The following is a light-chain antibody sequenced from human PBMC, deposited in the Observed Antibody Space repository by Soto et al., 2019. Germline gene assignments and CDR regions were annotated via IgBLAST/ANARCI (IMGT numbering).Light chain of an antibody. V-gene: IGLV2-14*01. CDR2: EVT. CDR1: SSDVGGYNY. J-gene: IGLJ1*01. CDR3: TSYTSSSTLVV. Sequence: QSALTQPASVSGSPGQSITISCTGTSSDVGGYNYVSWYQHHPGKAPKLMIYEVTHRPSGVSNRFSGSKSGNTASLTISGLQAEDEADYYCTSYTSSSTLVVFGTGTKLTVL.